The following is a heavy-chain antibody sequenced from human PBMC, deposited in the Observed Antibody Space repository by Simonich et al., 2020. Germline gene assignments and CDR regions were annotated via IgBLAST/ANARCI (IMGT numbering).Heavy chain of an antibody. CDR1: GYTFTGYY. CDR3: ARVRFEAFDI. Sequence: QVQLVQSGAEVKKPGASVKVSCKASGYTFTGYYMHWVRQAPGQGLEWRGWINPTSGGTNYAQKVQGRVTMTRETSISTAYMELSRLRSDDTAVYYCARVRFEAFDIWGQGTMVTVSS. J-gene: IGHJ3*02. CDR2: INPTSGGT. V-gene: IGHV1-2*02.